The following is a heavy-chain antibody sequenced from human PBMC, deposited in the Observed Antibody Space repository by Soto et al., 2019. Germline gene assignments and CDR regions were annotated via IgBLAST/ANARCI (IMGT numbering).Heavy chain of an antibody. CDR1: GGSISSGGYS. Sequence: SETLSLTCAVSGGSISSGGYSWSWIRQPPGKGLEWIGYIYHSGSTYYNPSLKSRVTISVDRSKNQSSLKLSSVTAADTAVYSCARGGGSNPGYFDYWGQGTLVTVSS. J-gene: IGHJ4*02. D-gene: IGHD1-26*01. V-gene: IGHV4-30-2*01. CDR3: ARGGGSNPGYFDY. CDR2: IYHSGST.